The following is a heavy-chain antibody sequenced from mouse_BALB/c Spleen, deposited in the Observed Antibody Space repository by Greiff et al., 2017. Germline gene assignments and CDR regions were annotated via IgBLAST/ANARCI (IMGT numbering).Heavy chain of an antibody. Sequence: VQLQQSGPGLVAPSQSLSITCTVSGFSLTSYDISWIRQPPGKGLEWLGVIWTGGGTNYNSAFMSRLSISKDNSKSQVFLKMNSLQTDDTAIYYCVRDRRGYAMDYWGQGTSVTVSS. CDR2: IWTGGGT. CDR1: GFSLTSYD. V-gene: IGHV2-9-2*01. CDR3: VRDRRGYAMDY. J-gene: IGHJ4*01.